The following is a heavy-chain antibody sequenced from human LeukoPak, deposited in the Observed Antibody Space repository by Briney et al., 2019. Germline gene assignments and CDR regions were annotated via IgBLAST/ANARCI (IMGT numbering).Heavy chain of an antibody. Sequence: NPSETLSLTCAVYGGSFSGYYWSWIRQPPGRGLEWIGEINHSGSTNYNPSLKSRVTISVDTSKNQFSLKLSSVTAADTAVYYCARLFLSAYSSGWYFGYYYYMDVWGKGTTVTISS. CDR1: GGSFSGYY. D-gene: IGHD6-19*01. CDR3: ARLFLSAYSSGWYFGYYYYMDV. J-gene: IGHJ6*03. V-gene: IGHV4-34*01. CDR2: INHSGST.